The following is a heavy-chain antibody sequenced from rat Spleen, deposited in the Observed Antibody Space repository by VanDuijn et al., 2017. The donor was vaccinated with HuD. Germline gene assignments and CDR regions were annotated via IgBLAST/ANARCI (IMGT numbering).Heavy chain of an antibody. CDR2: IIYDGSSA. D-gene: IGHD1-4*01. CDR1: GFTFRGYA. CDR3: ARFGELRGYFDY. V-gene: IGHV5-17*01. J-gene: IGHJ2*01. Sequence: EVQLVESGGGLVQPGRSLKLSCVASGFTFRGYAMAWVRQAPKKGLEWVATIIYDGSSAYYRDSVKGRFTISRDNTKSTLYLQMDSLRSEDTATFYCARFGELRGYFDYWGQGVMVTVSS.